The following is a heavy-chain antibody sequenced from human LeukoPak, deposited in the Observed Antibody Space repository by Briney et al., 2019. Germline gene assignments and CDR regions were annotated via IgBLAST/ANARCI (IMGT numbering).Heavy chain of an antibody. Sequence: ASVKVSCKASGYTFTGYYMHWVRQAPGQGLEWMGRINPNSGGTNYAQKFQGRVTMTRDTSISTACMELSRLRSDDTAVYYCARGGDPTDDAFDIWGQGTMVTVSS. J-gene: IGHJ3*02. V-gene: IGHV1-2*06. CDR1: GYTFTGYY. CDR3: ARGGDPTDDAFDI. D-gene: IGHD2-21*02. CDR2: INPNSGGT.